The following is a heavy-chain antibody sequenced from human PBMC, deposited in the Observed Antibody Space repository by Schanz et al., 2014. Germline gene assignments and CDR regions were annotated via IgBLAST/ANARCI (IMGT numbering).Heavy chain of an antibody. CDR1: GYTFTTYA. J-gene: IGHJ5*02. D-gene: IGHD3-9*01. CDR3: AKAEYDILTDSYSRRDP. CDR2: ISVYTGNT. Sequence: GAEVKQPGASVRVSCKASGYTFTTYAMSWARQAPGQGLEWVGGISVYTGNTKYGQKVQGRVTMTADTSTNTAYMELRSLRSDDTAVYYCAKAEYDILTDSYSRRDPWGQGTLVTVSS. V-gene: IGHV1-18*01.